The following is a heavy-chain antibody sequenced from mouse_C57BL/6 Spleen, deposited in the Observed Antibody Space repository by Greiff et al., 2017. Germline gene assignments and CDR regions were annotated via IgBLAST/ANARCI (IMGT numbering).Heavy chain of an antibody. CDR2: IDPETGGA. V-gene: IGHV1-15*01. CDR3: TRWSIYFDY. J-gene: IGHJ2*01. CDR1: GYTFTDYE. D-gene: IGHD2-10*02. Sequence: QVQLQQSGAELVRPGASVTLSCKASGYTFTDYEMHWVKQTPVHGLEWIGAIDPETGGAAYNQKFKGKAILTADKSSSTAYMELRSLTSEDSAVYYCTRWSIYFDYWGQGTTLTVSS.